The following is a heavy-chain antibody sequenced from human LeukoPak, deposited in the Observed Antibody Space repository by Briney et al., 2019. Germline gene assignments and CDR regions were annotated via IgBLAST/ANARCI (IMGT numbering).Heavy chain of an antibody. V-gene: IGHV4-4*09. D-gene: IGHD1-26*01. CDR1: GGSISSYY. CDR3: SRLEGGSYPDY. J-gene: IGHJ4*02. CDR2: IYTSGST. Sequence: SDPLSLTCTVSGGSISSYYWSWIRQPPGKGLEWIGYIYTSGSTNYNPSLKSRVTISVDTYKNQFSLKLSSVTAADTAVYYCSRLEGGSYPDYWGQGTLVT.